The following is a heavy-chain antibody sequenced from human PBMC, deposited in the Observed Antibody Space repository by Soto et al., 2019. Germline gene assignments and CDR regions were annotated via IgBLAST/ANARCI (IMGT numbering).Heavy chain of an antibody. CDR2: SATGGST. V-gene: IGHV3-23*01. Sequence: SATGGSTIYADSVKGRFTISGDNAKTTLYLERNSLRAVVTAVYYCAKDRFRIAVDAAFEAWGQGTRVTVSS. J-gene: IGHJ5*02. D-gene: IGHD6-19*01. CDR3: AKDRFRIAVDAAFEA.